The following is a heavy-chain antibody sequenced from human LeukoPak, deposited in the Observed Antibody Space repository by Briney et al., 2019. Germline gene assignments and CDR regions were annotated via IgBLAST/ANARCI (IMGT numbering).Heavy chain of an antibody. J-gene: IGHJ4*02. Sequence: GGSLRLSCAASGFTFSSYGMHWVRQAPGKGLEWVAFIRYDGSNKYYADSVKGRFTISRDNSKNTLYLQMNSLRAEDTAVYYCAKSWWASLCFGELYLDYWGQGTLVTVSS. D-gene: IGHD3-10*01. CDR2: IRYDGSNK. CDR1: GFTFSSYG. V-gene: IGHV3-30*02. CDR3: AKSWWASLCFGELYLDY.